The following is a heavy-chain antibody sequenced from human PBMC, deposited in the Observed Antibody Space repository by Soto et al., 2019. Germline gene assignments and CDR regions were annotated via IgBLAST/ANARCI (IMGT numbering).Heavy chain of an antibody. Sequence: EVHLVESGGGLVQTGGSLRLSCAISESTVRRDWMNWVRQAPGKGLEWVAHTNQDGSEKYYVDSVKGRFTITRDNAKNTRYLQMSIRRGGDTAMYYCSGGVGDAFWGQGTLVTVSS. D-gene: IGHD1-26*01. CDR1: ESTVRRDW. J-gene: IGHJ4*02. CDR3: SGGVGDAF. V-gene: IGHV3-7*04. CDR2: TNQDGSEK.